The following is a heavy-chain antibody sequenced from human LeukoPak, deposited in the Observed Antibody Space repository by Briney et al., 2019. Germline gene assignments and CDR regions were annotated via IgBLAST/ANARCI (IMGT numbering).Heavy chain of an antibody. CDR2: ITPMFGTS. Sequence: ASVKVSCKASGGTFSRHSISWVRQSPGQGLEWMGGITPMFGTSNYAQKFQGRVTITADESTSTAYMELSSLRSEDTAVYYCARESPRRCSGGSCYANFQHWGQGTLVTVSS. J-gene: IGHJ1*01. V-gene: IGHV1-69*13. D-gene: IGHD2-15*01. CDR3: ARESPRRCSGGSCYANFQH. CDR1: GGTFSRHS.